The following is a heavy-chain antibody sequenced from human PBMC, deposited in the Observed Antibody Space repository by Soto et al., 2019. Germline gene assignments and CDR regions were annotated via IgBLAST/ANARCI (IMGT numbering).Heavy chain of an antibody. CDR1: GFTFSSYG. Sequence: QVQLVESGGGVVQPGRSLRLSCAASGFTFSSYGMHWVRKAPGKGLEWVAVISYDGSNKYYADSVKGRFTISRDNSKNTLYLQMNSLRAEDTAVYYCAKGACSGPLDYLGQGTLVTVSS. CDR3: AKGACSGPLDY. CDR2: ISYDGSNK. V-gene: IGHV3-30*18. J-gene: IGHJ4*02.